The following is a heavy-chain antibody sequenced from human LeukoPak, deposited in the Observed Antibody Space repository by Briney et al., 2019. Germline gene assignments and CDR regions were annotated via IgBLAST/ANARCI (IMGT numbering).Heavy chain of an antibody. CDR2: ISGSGGST. Sequence: GGSLRLSCAASGFTFSSYAMSWVRQAPGKGLEWVSDISGSGGSTYYADSVKGRFTISRDNAKNTLYLQMNSLRAEDTAIYYCAKDPPLAVSTLLDGFDNWGQGTMVTVSS. CDR3: AKDPPLAVSTLLDGFDN. CDR1: GFTFSSYA. D-gene: IGHD5/OR15-5a*01. V-gene: IGHV3-23*01. J-gene: IGHJ3*02.